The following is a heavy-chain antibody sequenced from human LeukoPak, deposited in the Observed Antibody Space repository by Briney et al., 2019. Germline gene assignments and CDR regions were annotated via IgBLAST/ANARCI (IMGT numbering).Heavy chain of an antibody. CDR1: GFTVSSNY. CDR2: IYSDGST. Sequence: LGGSLRLSCAASGFTVSSNYMSWVRQAAGKGLEWVSEIYSDGSTYYAASVKGRFSISRDNSKSTVYLQMNSLRVEDTAVYYCARELREHGVFDIWGQGTMVTVSS. D-gene: IGHD3-16*01. CDR3: ARELREHGVFDI. J-gene: IGHJ3*02. V-gene: IGHV3-53*01.